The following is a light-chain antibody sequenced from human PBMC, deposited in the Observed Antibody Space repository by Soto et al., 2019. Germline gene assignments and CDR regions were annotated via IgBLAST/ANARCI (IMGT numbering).Light chain of an antibody. CDR3: QHYDNWPPLT. V-gene: IGKV3-15*01. CDR2: GAS. CDR1: QSVSSN. J-gene: IGKJ4*01. Sequence: EIVMTQSPATLSVSPGERATLSCRASQSVSSNLAWYQQKPGQAPRLVMYGASTRATGIPARFSGSGSGTEFTLTISSLQSEDFAVDYCQHYDNWPPLTCGGGTKVEIK.